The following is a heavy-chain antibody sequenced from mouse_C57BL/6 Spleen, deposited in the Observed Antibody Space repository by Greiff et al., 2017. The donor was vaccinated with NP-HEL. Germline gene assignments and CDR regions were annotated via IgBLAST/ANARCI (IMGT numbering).Heavy chain of an antibody. Sequence: EVQLVESGGGLVKPGGSLKLSCAASGFTFSDYGMHWVRQAPEKGLEWVAYISSGSSTIYYADTVKGRFTISRDNAKNTLFLQMTSLRSEDTAMYYCARPGYYGSSYPYYFDYWGQGTTLTVSS. CDR1: GFTFSDYG. J-gene: IGHJ2*01. CDR2: ISSGSSTI. CDR3: ARPGYYGSSYPYYFDY. D-gene: IGHD1-1*01. V-gene: IGHV5-17*01.